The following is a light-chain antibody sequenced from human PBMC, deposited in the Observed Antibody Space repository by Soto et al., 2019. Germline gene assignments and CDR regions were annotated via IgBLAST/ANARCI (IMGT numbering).Light chain of an antibody. CDR3: CSYAGTYTLI. J-gene: IGLJ2*01. CDR2: DVN. V-gene: IGLV2-11*01. CDR1: SSDVGGYDY. Sequence: QSALTQPRSVSGSPGQSVTISCTGTSSDVGGYDYVSWYQQYPGEAPKLMIYDVNKRPSGVPDRFSGSKSGNTASLTISGLQAEDEADYHCCSYAGTYTLIFGGGTKLTVL.